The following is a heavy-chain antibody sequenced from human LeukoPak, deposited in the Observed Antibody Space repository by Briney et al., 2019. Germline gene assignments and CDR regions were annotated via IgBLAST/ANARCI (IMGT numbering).Heavy chain of an antibody. CDR3: ASERDCGSDSCGAYYFDY. V-gene: IGHV3-21*01. CDR2: ISSSSKFI. J-gene: IGHJ4*02. Sequence: GGSLRLSCAASGFTLSNLGLDWVRQAPGKGLEWVSSISSSSKFIYYADSVRGRFSISRDNAKNSLYLQMSSLTAEDTAVYYCASERDCGSDSCGAYYFDYWSQGALVTVSS. D-gene: IGHD2-21*02. CDR1: GFTLSNLG.